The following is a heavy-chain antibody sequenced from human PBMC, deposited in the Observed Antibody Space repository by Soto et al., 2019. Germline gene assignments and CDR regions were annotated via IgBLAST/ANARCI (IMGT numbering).Heavy chain of an antibody. D-gene: IGHD1-1*01. CDR1: GGSISSGGYY. CDR2: IYYSGST. CDR3: ARVNGYDAFDI. V-gene: IGHV4-31*03. J-gene: IGHJ3*02. Sequence: SGTLSLTCTVSGGSISSGGYYWRWIRQHPGKGLEWIGYIYYSGSTYYNPSLKSRVTISVDTSKNQFSLKLSSVTAADTAVYYCARVNGYDAFDIWGQGTMVTVSS.